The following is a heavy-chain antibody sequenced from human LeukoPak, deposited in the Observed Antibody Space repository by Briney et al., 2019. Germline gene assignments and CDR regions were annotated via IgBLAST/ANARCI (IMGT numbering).Heavy chain of an antibody. J-gene: IGHJ4*02. CDR1: GFTFSSCG. V-gene: IGHV3-30*02. D-gene: IGHD3-22*01. CDR3: AKDALTMIVAVLGY. CDR2: IRSDGINK. Sequence: GGSLRLSCAASGFTFSSCGMHWVRQAPGKGLEWVAFIRSDGINKYYADSVKGRFTISRDNSKNTLYLQMNSLRPEDTAVYYCAKDALTMIVAVLGYWGQGTLVTVSS.